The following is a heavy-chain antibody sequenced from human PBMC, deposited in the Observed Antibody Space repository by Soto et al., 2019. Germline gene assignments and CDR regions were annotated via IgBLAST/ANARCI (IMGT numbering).Heavy chain of an antibody. J-gene: IGHJ6*02. CDR3: ARHGPRSVSYYYYTLDV. D-gene: IGHD3-3*01. V-gene: IGHV5-51*01. CDR2: IFPGDSHA. CDR1: GYSFSTYW. Sequence: GESLKISCQGFGYSFSTYWIGWVSQVPGKGLEWMGIIFPGDSHARYSPSFQGQVTISADKSINTAYMHLRSLQASDTAVYYCARHGPRSVSYYYYTLDVWGQGTTVTVSS.